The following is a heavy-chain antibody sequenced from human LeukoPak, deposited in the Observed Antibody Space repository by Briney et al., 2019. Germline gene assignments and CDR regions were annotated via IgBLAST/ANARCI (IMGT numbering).Heavy chain of an antibody. J-gene: IGHJ5*02. V-gene: IGHV3-23*01. CDR1: GFTLSCYA. Sequence: GGSLRLSCAASGFTLSCYAMSWDRQAPGKGLEWVSAISGSGGSTYYADSVKGPFTISRDNSKNTQYLQMNSLRAEDTAVYYCAKDPPTYYDSSGYGRYNWFDPWGQGTLATVSS. CDR2: ISGSGGST. CDR3: AKDPPTYYDSSGYGRYNWFDP. D-gene: IGHD3-22*01.